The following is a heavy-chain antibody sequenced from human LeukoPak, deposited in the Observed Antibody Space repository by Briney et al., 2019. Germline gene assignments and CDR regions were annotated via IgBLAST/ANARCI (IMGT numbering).Heavy chain of an antibody. D-gene: IGHD1-26*01. CDR1: GFTFSSYA. V-gene: IGHV3-30*04. J-gene: IGHJ3*02. Sequence: PGGSLRLSCAASGFTFSSYAMHWVRQASGKGLEWVAVISYDGSNKYYADSVKGRFTISRDNSKNTLYLQMNSLRAEDTAVYYRAREIVGATFDIWGQGTMVTVSS. CDR3: AREIVGATFDI. CDR2: ISYDGSNK.